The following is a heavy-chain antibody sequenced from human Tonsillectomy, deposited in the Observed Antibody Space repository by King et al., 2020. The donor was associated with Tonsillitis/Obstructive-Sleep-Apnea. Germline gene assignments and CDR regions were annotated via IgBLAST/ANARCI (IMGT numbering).Heavy chain of an antibody. CDR2: IRSKAYGGTT. CDR1: GFTFGDYA. J-gene: IGHJ6*03. V-gene: IGHV3-49*04. D-gene: IGHD3-16*02. CDR3: TRDMTPYRWYMDV. Sequence: VQLVESGGGLVQPGRSLRLSCTASGFTFGDYAMSWVRQAPGKGLEWVGFIRSKAYGGTTEYAASVKGRFTISRDDSKSIAYLQMNSLKTEDTAVYYCTRDMTPYRWYMDVWGKGTTVTVSS.